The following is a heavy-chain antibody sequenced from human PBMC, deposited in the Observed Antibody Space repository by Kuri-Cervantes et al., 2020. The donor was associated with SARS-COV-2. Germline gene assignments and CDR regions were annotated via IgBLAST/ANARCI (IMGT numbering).Heavy chain of an antibody. Sequence: ASVKVSCKPSRYTFTGYYMHWVRQAPGQGLEWMGRINPNSGGTNYAQKFQGRVTMTRDTSISTAYMELSRLRSDDTAVYYCAQLQFGDYYDSSGYQDAFDTWGQGTMVTVSS. J-gene: IGHJ3*02. D-gene: IGHD3-22*01. CDR2: INPNSGGT. CDR3: AQLQFGDYYDSSGYQDAFDT. CDR1: RYTFTGYY. V-gene: IGHV1-2*06.